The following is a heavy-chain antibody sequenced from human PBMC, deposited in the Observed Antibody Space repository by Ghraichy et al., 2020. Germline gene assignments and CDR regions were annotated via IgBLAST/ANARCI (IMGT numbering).Heavy chain of an antibody. J-gene: IGHJ4*02. V-gene: IGHV3-15*01. Sequence: GESLNISCAASGFTFSNAWMSWVRQAPGKGLEWVGRIKSKTDGGTTDYAAPVKGRFTISRDDSKNTLYLQMNSLKTEDTAVYYCFLSGSFRRAYFDYWGQGTLVTVSS. CDR3: FLSGSFRRAYFDY. CDR2: IKSKTDGGTT. CDR1: GFTFSNAW. D-gene: IGHD1-26*01.